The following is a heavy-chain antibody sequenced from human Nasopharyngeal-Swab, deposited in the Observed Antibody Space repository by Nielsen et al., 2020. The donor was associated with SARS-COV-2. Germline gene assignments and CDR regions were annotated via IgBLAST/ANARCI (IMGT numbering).Heavy chain of an antibody. CDR2: INHSGST. CDR3: ARGLSGIVPSPILGLGPYYYYYYMGV. V-gene: IGHV4-34*01. CDR1: GGSFSADY. D-gene: IGHD7-27*01. Sequence: SETLSLTCAVYGGSFSADYWGWIRQPPGRGLEWIGEINHSGSTNYNPSLKSRVTISVDPSKNQLSLRLSSVTAADTAVYYCARGLSGIVPSPILGLGPYYYYYYMGVWGKGTTVTVSS. J-gene: IGHJ6*03.